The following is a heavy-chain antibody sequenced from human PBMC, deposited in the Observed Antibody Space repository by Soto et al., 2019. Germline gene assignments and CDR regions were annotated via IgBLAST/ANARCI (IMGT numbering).Heavy chain of an antibody. CDR2: ISGSGGTT. Sequence: GGSLRLSCAASGFTFSSYLMGWVRQVPERGLEWVSVISGSGGTTYYQDSVKGRFTISGDNSQKTLYLQMNSLAVEDTAIYYCVKLGTRGGWYYDLWGQGTLVTVSS. CDR3: VKLGTRGGWYYDL. CDR1: GFTFSSYL. D-gene: IGHD6-19*01. J-gene: IGHJ4*02. V-gene: IGHV3-23*01.